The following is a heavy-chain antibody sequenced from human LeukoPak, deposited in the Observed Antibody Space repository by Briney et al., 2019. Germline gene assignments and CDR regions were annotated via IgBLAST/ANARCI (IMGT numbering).Heavy chain of an antibody. J-gene: IGHJ3*02. CDR1: GFTFSSYS. CDR2: ISSSSSYI. Sequence: GGSLRLSCAASGFTFSSYSMNWVRQAPGKGLEWVSSISSSSSYIYYADSVKGRFTISRDNAKNSLYLQMNSLRAEDTVVYYCASPVGWSSGYYYAFDIWGQGTMVTVSS. V-gene: IGHV3-21*01. D-gene: IGHD3-22*01. CDR3: ASPVGWSSGYYYAFDI.